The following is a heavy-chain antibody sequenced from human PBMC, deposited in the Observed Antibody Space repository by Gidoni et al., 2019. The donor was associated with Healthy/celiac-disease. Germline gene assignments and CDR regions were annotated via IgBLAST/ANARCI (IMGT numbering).Heavy chain of an antibody. D-gene: IGHD3-10*01. CDR2: ISSSGSTI. Sequence: EVQLVESGGGLVQPGGSLRLSCAASGFTFSSYEMNWVRQAPGKGLEWVSYISSSGSTIYYADSVKGRFTISRDNAKNSLYLQMNSLRAEDTAVYYCARESPYYYGSGAFDYWGQGTLVTVSS. CDR1: GFTFSSYE. J-gene: IGHJ4*02. CDR3: ARESPYYYGSGAFDY. V-gene: IGHV3-48*03.